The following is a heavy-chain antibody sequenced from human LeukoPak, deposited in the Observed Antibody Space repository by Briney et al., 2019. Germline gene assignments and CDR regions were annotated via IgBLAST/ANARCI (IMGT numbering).Heavy chain of an antibody. J-gene: IGHJ3*02. CDR3: ARRDSSGDAFDI. Sequence: SETLSLTCTVSGGSISSYYWSWIRQPPGKGLEWIGYIYHTGSTSYNPSLKGRVTISVDTSKNQFSLKLSSVTAADTAVYYCARRDSSGDAFDIWGQGTMVTVSS. CDR2: IYHTGST. CDR1: GGSISSYY. D-gene: IGHD3-22*01. V-gene: IGHV4-59*01.